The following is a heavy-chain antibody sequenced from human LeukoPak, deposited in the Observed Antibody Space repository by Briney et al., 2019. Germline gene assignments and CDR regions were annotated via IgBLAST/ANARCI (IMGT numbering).Heavy chain of an antibody. CDR3: ARSGSYVVIDYYYYGMDV. J-gene: IGHJ6*02. V-gene: IGHV1-69*10. D-gene: IGHD1-26*01. CDR1: GGTFSSYA. CDR2: IIPILGIA. Sequence: SVKVSCKASGGTFSSYAISWVRQAPGQGLEWMGGIIPILGIANYAQKFQGRVTITADKSTSTAYMELSSLRSEDTAVYYCARSGSYVVIDYYYYGMDVWGQGTTVTVSS.